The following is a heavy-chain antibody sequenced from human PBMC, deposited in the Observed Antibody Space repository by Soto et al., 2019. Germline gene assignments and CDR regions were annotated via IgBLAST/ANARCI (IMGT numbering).Heavy chain of an antibody. D-gene: IGHD3-16*01. V-gene: IGHV3-53*01. J-gene: IGHJ4*02. CDR2: IYSGGST. Sequence: EVQLVESGGGLIQPGGSLRLSCAASGFTVSSNYMSWVRQAPGKGLEWVSVIYSGGSTYYADSVKDRFTISRDDSKNTLYLQMNSLRAEDTAVYSCARDHGRGIVDYWGQGALVTVSS. CDR3: ARDHGRGIVDY. CDR1: GFTVSSNY.